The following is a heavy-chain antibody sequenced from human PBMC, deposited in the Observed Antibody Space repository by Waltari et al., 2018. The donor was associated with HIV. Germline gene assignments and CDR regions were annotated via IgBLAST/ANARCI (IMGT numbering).Heavy chain of an antibody. CDR2: VNRDGSEM. CDR1: GFTFEDYW. D-gene: IGHD2-15*01. Sequence: VESGGGLVQPGGSLTLSCGAAGFTFEDYWMSWVRQAPGEGLEWVANVNRDGSEMYYQSSVKGRFTVFRDNTRKSMSLRLNTLGVDDTGIYYCTRSASGHCDHWGQGIRVTVSS. V-gene: IGHV3-7*03. J-gene: IGHJ4*02. CDR3: TRSASGHCDH.